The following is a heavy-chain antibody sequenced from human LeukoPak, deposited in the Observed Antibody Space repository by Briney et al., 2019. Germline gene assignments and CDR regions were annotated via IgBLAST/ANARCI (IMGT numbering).Heavy chain of an antibody. J-gene: IGHJ6*02. CDR2: INHSGSA. CDR1: GGSFSGYY. V-gene: IGHV4-34*01. D-gene: IGHD3-16*01. Sequence: SETLSLTCAVSGGSFSGYYWTWIRQPPGKGLEWIGEINHSGSANYNPSLKSRVTISVDTSKNQFSLKLSSVTAADTAVYYCARLPSQGVYYYYGMDVWGQGTTVTVSS. CDR3: ARLPSQGVYYYYGMDV.